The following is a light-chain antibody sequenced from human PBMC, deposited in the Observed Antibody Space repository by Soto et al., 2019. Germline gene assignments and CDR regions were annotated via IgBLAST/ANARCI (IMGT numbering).Light chain of an antibody. Sequence: DIEMTQSPLSLAVTPGEPASIYCRSSQSLLHKTGRNYLAWYLKKPGQSPQLLIYLGSNRASDVPDRFSGSGSGTYFTLKISRVESEDVGSYFFTQALKTPLTFGGGTKVEIK. J-gene: IGKJ4*01. V-gene: IGKV2-28*01. CDR1: QSLLHKTGRNY. CDR2: LGS. CDR3: TQALKTPLT.